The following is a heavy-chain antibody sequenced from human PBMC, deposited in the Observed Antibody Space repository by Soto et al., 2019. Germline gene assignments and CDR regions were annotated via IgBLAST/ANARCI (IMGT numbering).Heavy chain of an antibody. D-gene: IGHD1-26*01. V-gene: IGHV4-39*01. CDR2: IYSSGST. CDR3: VRGLVGTTPFDY. CDR1: GGSVTSSSYY. J-gene: IGHJ4*02. Sequence: QLQLQESGPGLVKPSVTLSLTCTVSGGSVTSSSYYWGWIRQPPGKGLEWIGSIYSSGSTYYNPSLRSRVTISVDTSKKQFSLKLTSVTAADTSVYYCVRGLVGTTPFDYWGQGTLVTVSS.